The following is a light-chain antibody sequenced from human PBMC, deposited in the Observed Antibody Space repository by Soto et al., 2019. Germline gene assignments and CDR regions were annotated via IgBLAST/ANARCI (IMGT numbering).Light chain of an antibody. CDR1: QSVSNNY. J-gene: IGKJ1*01. CDR3: QQYDTFPRT. CDR2: GAS. Sequence: EILFAPAPGTLSLSPGERATLSCRASQSVSNNYLAWYQQKPGQAPRLLIYGASNRATGIPDRFSGSGSGTEFTLTISSLQPDEFATFYCQQYDTFPRTFGQGTKVDI. V-gene: IGKV3-20*01.